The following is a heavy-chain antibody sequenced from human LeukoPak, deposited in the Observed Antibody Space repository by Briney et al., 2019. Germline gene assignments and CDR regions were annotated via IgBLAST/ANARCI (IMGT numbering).Heavy chain of an antibody. CDR1: GFTFSSYA. Sequence: PGGSLRLSCAASGFTFSSYAMHWVRQAPGKGLEWVAVISYDGSNKYYADSVEGRFTISRDNSKNTLYLQMNSLRAEDTAVYYCARDTRAAMDVWGQGTTVTVSS. V-gene: IGHV3-30-3*01. J-gene: IGHJ6*02. CDR2: ISYDGSNK. CDR3: ARDTRAAMDV.